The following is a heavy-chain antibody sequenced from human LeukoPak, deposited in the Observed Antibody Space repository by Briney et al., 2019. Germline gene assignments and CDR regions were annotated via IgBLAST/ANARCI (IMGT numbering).Heavy chain of an antibody. CDR2: INHSGST. CDR3: ARGGQSPNDF. V-gene: IGHV4-34*01. Sequence: ASETLSLTCAVYGGSFSGYYWSWIRQPPGKGLEWIGEINHSGSTNYNPSLKSRVTISVDTSKNQFSLKLNSVTAADTAVYYCARGGQSPNDFWGQGTLVTVSS. J-gene: IGHJ4*02. CDR1: GGSFSGYY.